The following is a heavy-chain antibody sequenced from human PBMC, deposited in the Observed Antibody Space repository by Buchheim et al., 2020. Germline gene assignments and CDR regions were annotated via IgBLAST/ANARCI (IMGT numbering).Heavy chain of an antibody. D-gene: IGHD4-11*01. V-gene: IGHV4-34*01. CDR1: GGSFSGYY. Sequence: QVQLQQWGAGLLKPSETLSLTCAVYGGSFSGYYWSWIRQPPGKGLEWIVEINHSGSTNYNPSLKSRVTISVDTSKNQFSLKLSSETAADTAVYYCARRDYRNYYYYYGMDVWGQGTT. CDR2: INHSGST. CDR3: ARRDYRNYYYYYGMDV. J-gene: IGHJ6*02.